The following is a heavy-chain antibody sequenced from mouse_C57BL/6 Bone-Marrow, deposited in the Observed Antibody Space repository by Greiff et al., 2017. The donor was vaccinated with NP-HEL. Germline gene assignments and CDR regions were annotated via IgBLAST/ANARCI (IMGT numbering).Heavy chain of an antibody. CDR3: ARNYYCSSYVYFDV. CDR2: IWTGGGT. CDR1: GFSLTSYA. V-gene: IGHV2-9-1*01. D-gene: IGHD1-1*01. Sequence: QVQLKESGPGLVAPSQSLSITCTVSGFSLTSYAISWVRQPPGKGLEWLGVIWTGGGTNYNSALKSRLSISKDNSKSQVFLKMNRLQTDDTARYYCARNYYCSSYVYFDVWGTGTTVTVSS. J-gene: IGHJ1*03.